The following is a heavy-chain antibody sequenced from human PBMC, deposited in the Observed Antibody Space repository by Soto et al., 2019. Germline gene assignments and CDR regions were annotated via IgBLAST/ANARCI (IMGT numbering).Heavy chain of an antibody. CDR2: ISGGST. Sequence: GGSLRLSCAASGFTFSTYAMSWVRQAPGKGLEWVSAISGGSTYYADSVKGRFTISRDNSKNTLYLQMNSLRVEDTAVFFCAKHDGGVPPDAFAIWGQGTMVTVSS. D-gene: IGHD3-16*01. J-gene: IGHJ3*02. CDR3: AKHDGGVPPDAFAI. V-gene: IGHV3-23*01. CDR1: GFTFSTYA.